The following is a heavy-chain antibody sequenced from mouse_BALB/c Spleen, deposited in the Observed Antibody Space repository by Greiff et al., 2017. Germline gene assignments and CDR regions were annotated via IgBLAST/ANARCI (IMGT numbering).Heavy chain of an antibody. CDR3: ARRGYGSSLAY. D-gene: IGHD1-1*01. J-gene: IGHJ3*01. Sequence: QVQLQQSGAELAKPGASVKMSCKASGYTFTSYWMHWVKQRPGQGLEWIGYINPSTGYTEYNQKFKDKATLTADKSSSTAYMQLSSLTSEDSAVYNCARRGYGSSLAYWGQGTLVTVSA. CDR1: GYTFTSYW. V-gene: IGHV1-7*01. CDR2: INPSTGYT.